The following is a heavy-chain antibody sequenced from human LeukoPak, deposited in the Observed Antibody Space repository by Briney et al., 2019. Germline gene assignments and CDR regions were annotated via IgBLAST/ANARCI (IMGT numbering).Heavy chain of an antibody. V-gene: IGHV4-4*07. CDR2: ISGSGTI. Sequence: SSETLSLTCTVSGGSIHSYWSWLRQPAGKGLEWIGRISGSGTITYNPALQSRLTISIDTSKNHFSLKLSSVTAADTAVYYCAKVSGYYDILTGYYASHFDYWGQGTLVTVSS. D-gene: IGHD3-9*01. J-gene: IGHJ4*02. CDR1: GGSIHSY. CDR3: AKVSGYYDILTGYYASHFDY.